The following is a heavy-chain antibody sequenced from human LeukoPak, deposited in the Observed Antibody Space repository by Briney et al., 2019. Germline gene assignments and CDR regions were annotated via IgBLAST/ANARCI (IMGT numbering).Heavy chain of an antibody. V-gene: IGHV3-48*03. CDR1: GFTFSSYE. Sequence: GGSLRLSCAASGFTFSSYEMNWVRQAPGKGLEWVSYISSSGSTIYYADSVKGRFTISRDNAKNSLYLQMNSLRAEDTAVYYCARDLGDYGGGVDYWGLGTLVTVSS. CDR2: ISSSGSTI. CDR3: ARDLGDYGGGVDY. D-gene: IGHD4-17*01. J-gene: IGHJ4*02.